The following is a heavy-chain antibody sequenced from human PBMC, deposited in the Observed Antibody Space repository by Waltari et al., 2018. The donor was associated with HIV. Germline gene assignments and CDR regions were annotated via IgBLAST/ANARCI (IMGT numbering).Heavy chain of an antibody. CDR3: ARANYRDY. CDR1: GFTFNPFW. D-gene: IGHD3-10*01. J-gene: IGHJ4*02. V-gene: IGHV3-7*04. Sequence: EVQLVESGGGLVQPGRSLKLSCAASGFTFNPFWMSWVRQTPGMGLEWVASVNPDGDEKYYVDSVKGRFTISRDNAKNSLYLEMSSLRVQDTAVYYCARANYRDYWGQGTLVTVSS. CDR2: VNPDGDEK.